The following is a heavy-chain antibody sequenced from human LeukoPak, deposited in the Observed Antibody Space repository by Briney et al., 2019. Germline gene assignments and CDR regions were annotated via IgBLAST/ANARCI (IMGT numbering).Heavy chain of an antibody. CDR3: ARDHYDILTGYYMSYFDY. J-gene: IGHJ4*02. V-gene: IGHV3-21*01. CDR2: ISSYSTYM. Sequence: GGSLRLSCAASGFTFSSYSMNWVRQAPGKGLEWVSSISSYSTYMYYSDSVKGRFTISRDNAKNSLYLEMNSLRAEDTAVYYCARDHYDILTGYYMSYFDYWGQGTLVTVSS. D-gene: IGHD3-9*01. CDR1: GFTFSSYS.